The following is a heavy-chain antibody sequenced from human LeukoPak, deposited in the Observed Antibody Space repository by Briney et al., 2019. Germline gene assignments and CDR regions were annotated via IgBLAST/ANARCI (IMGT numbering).Heavy chain of an antibody. CDR2: IYYSGST. D-gene: IGHD3-10*01. J-gene: IGHJ6*02. Sequence: PSETLSLTCTVSDGSISSYYWSWIRQPPGKGLEWIGYIYYSGSTNYNPSLKSRVTISVDTSKNQFSLKLSSVTAADTAVYYCARRSGYYYGMDVWGQGTTVTVSS. V-gene: IGHV4-59*08. CDR1: DGSISSYY. CDR3: ARRSGYYYGMDV.